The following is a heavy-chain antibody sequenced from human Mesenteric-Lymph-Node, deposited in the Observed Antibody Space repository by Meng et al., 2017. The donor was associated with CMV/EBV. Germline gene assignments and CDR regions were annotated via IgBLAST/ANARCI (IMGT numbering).Heavy chain of an antibody. Sequence: GESLKISCKGSGYSFTSYWIGWVRQMPGKGLEWMGIIYPGDSDTRYSPSFQGQVTISADKSISTAYLKWSSLKASDTAMYYCARLVDTAMVTGDAFDIWGQGTMVTVSS. CDR1: GYSFTSYW. D-gene: IGHD5-18*01. V-gene: IGHV5-51*01. CDR2: IYPGDSDT. CDR3: ARLVDTAMVTGDAFDI. J-gene: IGHJ3*02.